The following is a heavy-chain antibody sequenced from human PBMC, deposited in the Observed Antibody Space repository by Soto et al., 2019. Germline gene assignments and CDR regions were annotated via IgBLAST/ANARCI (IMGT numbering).Heavy chain of an antibody. D-gene: IGHD3-10*01. V-gene: IGHV4-39*01. Sequence: QLQLQESGPGLVKPSETLSLTCTVSGGSISSSSYYWGWIRQPPGKGLEWIGSIYYSGSTYYNPSLKSRVTISVDTSKNQFSLKLSSVTAADTAVYYCARQGRFGAENYWGQGTLVTVSS. J-gene: IGHJ4*02. CDR3: ARQGRFGAENY. CDR1: GGSISSSSYY. CDR2: IYYSGST.